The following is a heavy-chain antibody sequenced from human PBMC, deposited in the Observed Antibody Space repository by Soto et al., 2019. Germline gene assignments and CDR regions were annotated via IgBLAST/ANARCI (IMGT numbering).Heavy chain of an antibody. CDR3: ARIYYYFDSRRWHKYYDL. Sequence: QVTLKESGPVLVKPTETLTLTCTVSGFSLSDSKMGVSWIRQPPGKALEWLTHIFSNDEKSYSTSLKSRLTISKDTSKSQVVLNTTTMAPVDTATYSCARIYYYFDSRRWHKYYDLWGRGTLVSVSS. CDR2: IFSNDEK. J-gene: IGHJ2*01. D-gene: IGHD3-22*01. CDR1: GFSLSDSKMG. V-gene: IGHV2-26*01.